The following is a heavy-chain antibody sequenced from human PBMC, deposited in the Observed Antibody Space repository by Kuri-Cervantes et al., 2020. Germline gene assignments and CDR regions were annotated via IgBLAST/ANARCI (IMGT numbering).Heavy chain of an antibody. CDR3: ARDSDQLQGRGWFDP. J-gene: IGHJ5*02. CDR1: GGSISSYY. D-gene: IGHD2-2*01. Sequence: GSLRLSCTVSGGSISSYYWSWIRQPPGKGLEWIGYIYYSGSTNYNPSLKSRVTISVDTSKNQFSLKLSSVTAADTAVYYCARDSDQLQGRGWFDPWGQGTLVTVSS. CDR2: IYYSGST. V-gene: IGHV4-59*01.